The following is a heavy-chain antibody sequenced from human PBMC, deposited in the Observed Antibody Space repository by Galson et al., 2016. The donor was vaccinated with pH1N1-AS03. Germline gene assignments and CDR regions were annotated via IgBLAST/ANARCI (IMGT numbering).Heavy chain of an antibody. Sequence: SLRLSCAASGFTFSYYSMNWVRQAPGKGLEWVSYISSRGDSIYYADSVKGRFSISRDNAKESLYLQMNSLRDEDTGVYYCAKDRNDYRLHYFSGSDVWGQGTTVIVSS. CDR1: GFTFSYYS. J-gene: IGHJ6*02. CDR3: AKDRNDYRLHYFSGSDV. D-gene: IGHD1-1*01. CDR2: ISSRGDSI. V-gene: IGHV3-48*02.